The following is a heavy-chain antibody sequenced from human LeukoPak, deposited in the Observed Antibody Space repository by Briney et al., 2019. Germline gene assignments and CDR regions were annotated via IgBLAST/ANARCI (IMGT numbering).Heavy chain of an antibody. J-gene: IGHJ4*02. Sequence: GESLKISCKGSEYSFTSYWIGWVRQMPGKGLEWMGIIYPGDSDTRYSASCQGQVTISADKSSSTAYLQWSSLKASDTAMYYCAIGRGGQQLGDYWAQGTLFTISS. CDR2: IYPGDSDT. CDR1: EYSFTSYW. D-gene: IGHD6-13*01. CDR3: AIGRGGQQLGDY. V-gene: IGHV5-51*01.